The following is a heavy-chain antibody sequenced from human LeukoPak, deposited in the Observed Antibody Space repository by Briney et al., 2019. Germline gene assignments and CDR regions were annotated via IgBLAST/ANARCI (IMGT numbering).Heavy chain of an antibody. CDR3: ARGEYSNGYPYRLDS. D-gene: IGHD3-16*01. CDR2: INPKSGDA. J-gene: IGHJ4*02. Sequence: ASVKVSCKASGSSFSDYRRYWVRQASPQGREWMGWINPKSGDASYNQAFHSRESMTRDTSISTAYMELNRLRSDGAAMYYCARGEYSNGYPYRLDSWGQGTLVTVSS. CDR1: GSSFSDYR. V-gene: IGHV1-2*02.